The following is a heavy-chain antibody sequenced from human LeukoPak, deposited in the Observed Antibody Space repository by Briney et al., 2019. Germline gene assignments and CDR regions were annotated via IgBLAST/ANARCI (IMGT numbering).Heavy chain of an antibody. D-gene: IGHD3-10*01. Sequence: GASVKVSCKASGYTFTSYGISWVRQAPGQGLEWMGRINPNSGGTNYAQKFQGRVTMTRDTSISTAYMELSRLRSDDTAVYYCARGIRRFGELSMWFDPWGQGTLVTVSS. CDR2: INPNSGGT. V-gene: IGHV1-2*06. J-gene: IGHJ5*02. CDR1: GYTFTSYG. CDR3: ARGIRRFGELSMWFDP.